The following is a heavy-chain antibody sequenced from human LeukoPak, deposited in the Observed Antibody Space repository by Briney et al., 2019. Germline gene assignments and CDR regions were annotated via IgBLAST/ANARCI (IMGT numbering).Heavy chain of an antibody. CDR2: IYYSGST. D-gene: IGHD1-1*01. CDR3: ARDRYKNYYGMDV. V-gene: IGHV4-30-4*01. CDR1: GGSVSSGDYY. Sequence: SQTLSLTCTVSGGSVSSGDYYWSWIRQPPGKGLEWIGSIYYSGSTYYNPSLKSRVTISVDTSKNQFSLNLGSVTAADTAVYYCARDRYKNYYGMDVWGKGTTVTVSS. J-gene: IGHJ6*04.